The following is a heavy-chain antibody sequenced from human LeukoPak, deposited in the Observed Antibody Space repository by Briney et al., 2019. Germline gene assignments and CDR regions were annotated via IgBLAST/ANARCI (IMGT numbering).Heavy chain of an antibody. CDR1: GGSISSYY. J-gene: IGHJ4*02. Sequence: SETLSLTCTVSGGSISSYYWSWIRQPPGKGLEWIGYIYYSGSTNYNPSLKSRVTISVDTSKNQFSLKLSSVTAADTAVYYCARGRAARSIDYWGQGTLVTVSS. CDR2: IYYSGST. D-gene: IGHD6-6*01. CDR3: ARGRAARSIDY. V-gene: IGHV4-59*12.